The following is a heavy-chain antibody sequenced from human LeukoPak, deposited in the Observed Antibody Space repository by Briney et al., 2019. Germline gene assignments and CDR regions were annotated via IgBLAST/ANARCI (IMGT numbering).Heavy chain of an antibody. J-gene: IGHJ4*02. CDR3: AKGPSLDY. CDR2: ISWNSGTI. Sequence: GGSLRLSCAASGFTFDDYAMHWVRQAPGKGLEWVSGISWNSGTIGYADSVKGRFTISRDNAKNSLYLQMNSLRAEDTASYYCAKGPSLDYWGQGTLVTVSS. V-gene: IGHV3-9*01. CDR1: GFTFDDYA.